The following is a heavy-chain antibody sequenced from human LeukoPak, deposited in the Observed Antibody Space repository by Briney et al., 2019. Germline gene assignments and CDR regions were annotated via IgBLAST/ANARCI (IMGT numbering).Heavy chain of an antibody. Sequence: GGSLRLSCAASGFTFSSYAMHWVRQAPGKGLEWVAVISYDGSNKYYADSVKGRFTISRVNSKNTLYLQMNSLRAEDTAVYYCARDPXLKPFDYWXXXXLVTXSS. V-gene: IGHV3-30-3*01. J-gene: IGHJ4*01. CDR3: ARDPXLKPFDY. CDR2: ISYDGSNK. CDR1: GFTFSSYA.